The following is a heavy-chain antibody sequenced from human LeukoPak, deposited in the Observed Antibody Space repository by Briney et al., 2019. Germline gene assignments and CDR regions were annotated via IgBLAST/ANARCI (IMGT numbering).Heavy chain of an antibody. V-gene: IGHV3-23*01. CDR2: ISGSGGST. D-gene: IGHD3-3*01. CDR1: GFTFSSYA. CDR3: AKDRWSGYYTGTFVDY. J-gene: IGHJ4*02. Sequence: PGGSLRLSCAASGFTFSSYAMSWVRQAPGKGLEWVSAISGSGGSTYYADSVKGRFTISRDNSKNTLYLQMNSLRAEDTAVYYCAKDRWSGYYTGTFVDYWGQGTLVTVSS.